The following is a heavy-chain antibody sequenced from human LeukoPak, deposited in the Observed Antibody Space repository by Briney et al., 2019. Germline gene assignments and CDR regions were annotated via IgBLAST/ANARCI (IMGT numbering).Heavy chain of an antibody. Sequence: GRSLRLSCAASGFTFDDYAMNWVRQAPGKGLEWVSSIISSSSDIYYADSVKGRFTISRDNAKNSLYLQMNSLRAEDTALYYCAKTGQRHAFDIWGQGTMVTVSS. CDR2: IISSSSDI. D-gene: IGHD1-1*01. J-gene: IGHJ3*02. CDR3: AKTGQRHAFDI. CDR1: GFTFDDYA. V-gene: IGHV3-21*01.